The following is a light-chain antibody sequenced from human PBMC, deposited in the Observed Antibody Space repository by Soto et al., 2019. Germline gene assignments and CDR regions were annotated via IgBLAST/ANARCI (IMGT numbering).Light chain of an antibody. CDR2: LEGSGSY. J-gene: IGLJ3*02. Sequence: VLTQSSSASASLGSSVKLTCTLSSGHSSYIIAWHQQQPGKAPRYLMKLEGSGSYNKGSGVPDRFSGYSSGADRYLTISNLQFEDEADYYCETWDSNTWVFGGGTKLTVL. CDR1: SGHSSYI. V-gene: IGLV4-60*02. CDR3: ETWDSNTWV.